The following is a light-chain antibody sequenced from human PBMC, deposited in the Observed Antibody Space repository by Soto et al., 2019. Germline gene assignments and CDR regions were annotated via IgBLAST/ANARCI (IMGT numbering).Light chain of an antibody. CDR1: QSISRW. Sequence: DIQMTHSLSTLCASLGDRGTIXYRASQSISRWLAWYQQRPGKAPKLLIYDASTLERGVPSRFSGTGSGTEFTLTISSLQPDDFATYYCQQYYRSSITFGQGTRLEIK. CDR3: QQYYRSSIT. J-gene: IGKJ5*01. CDR2: DAS. V-gene: IGKV1-5*01.